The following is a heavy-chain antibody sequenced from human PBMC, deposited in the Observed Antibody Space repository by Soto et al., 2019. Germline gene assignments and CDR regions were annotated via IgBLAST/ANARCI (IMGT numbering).Heavy chain of an antibody. Sequence: PGGSLRLSCAASGFTFSNFWISWVRQAPGKGLEWVAIIKHDGSVKQYVDSVQGRFSISRDNSENSLFLQMNSLRVEDTAMYYCAKFSRTMSSDWGQGTLVTVSS. V-gene: IGHV3-7*01. CDR2: IKHDGSVK. J-gene: IGHJ4*02. CDR3: AKFSRTMSSD. CDR1: GFTFSNFW.